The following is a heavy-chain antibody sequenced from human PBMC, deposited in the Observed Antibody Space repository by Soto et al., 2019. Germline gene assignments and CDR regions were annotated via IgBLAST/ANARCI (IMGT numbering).Heavy chain of an antibody. CDR3: ARNESSNIYGMDV. CDR2: ISSSSFSI. Sequence: VGSLRLSCAASEFTFSSYSMNWVRQAPGKGLEWVSSISSSSFSINYADSVKGRFSISRDNAQNSLHLQMNNLRAEGTAVYYCARNESSNIYGMDVWGQGTTVTVSS. D-gene: IGHD6-6*01. V-gene: IGHV3-21*01. CDR1: EFTFSSYS. J-gene: IGHJ6*02.